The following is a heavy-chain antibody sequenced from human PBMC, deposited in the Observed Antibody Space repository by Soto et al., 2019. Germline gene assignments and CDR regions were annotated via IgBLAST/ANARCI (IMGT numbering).Heavy chain of an antibody. Sequence: GGSLRLSCAASGFTFSDYYMSWIRQAPGKGLEWVSYISSSGSTIYYTDSVKGRFTISRDNAKNSLYLQMNSLRAEDTAVYYCARDTDFWSGSLNYYYYYYMDVWGKGTTVTVSS. CDR1: GFTFSDYY. J-gene: IGHJ6*03. D-gene: IGHD3-3*01. CDR3: ARDTDFWSGSLNYYYYYYMDV. V-gene: IGHV3-11*01. CDR2: ISSSGSTI.